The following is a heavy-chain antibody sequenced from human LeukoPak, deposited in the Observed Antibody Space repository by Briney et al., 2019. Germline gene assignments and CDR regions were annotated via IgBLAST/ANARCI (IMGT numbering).Heavy chain of an antibody. CDR2: IRSDGTN. CDR3: AKAFSGRDGYNPSHFDY. Sequence: GGSLRLSCAVSGFTFSNFWMSWVRQASGKGLDWVAFIRSDGTNADSVKGRFTISRDNSKNTLYLQMNSLRAEDTAVYYCAKAFSGRDGYNPSHFDYWGQGTLVTVSS. V-gene: IGHV3-30*02. CDR1: GFTFSNFW. J-gene: IGHJ4*02. D-gene: IGHD5-24*01.